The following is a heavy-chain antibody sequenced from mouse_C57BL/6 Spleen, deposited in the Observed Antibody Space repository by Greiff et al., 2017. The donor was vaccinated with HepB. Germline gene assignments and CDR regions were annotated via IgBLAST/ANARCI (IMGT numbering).Heavy chain of an antibody. Sequence: EVKLVESGGGLVQPGGSMKLSCVASGFTFSNYWMNWVRQSPEKGLEWVAQIRLKSDNYATHYAESVKGRFTISRDDSKSSVYLQMNNLRAEDTGIYYCTGHGYYEWYFDVWGTGTTVTVSS. D-gene: IGHD2-3*01. CDR1: GFTFSNYW. J-gene: IGHJ1*03. V-gene: IGHV6-3*01. CDR3: TGHGYYEWYFDV. CDR2: IRLKSDNYAT.